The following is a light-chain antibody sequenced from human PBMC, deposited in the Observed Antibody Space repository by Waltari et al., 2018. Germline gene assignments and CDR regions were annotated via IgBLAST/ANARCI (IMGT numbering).Light chain of an antibody. Sequence: QSALTQPRSVSGSPGQSVTISCTGTAGAVRGSSYVSWYQQHPGKAPKLIIYDIYKRPSGVPDRFSGSKSDNTASLTISGLQAEDEADFFCCAFAATPLFGGGTKLTVL. CDR2: DIY. CDR1: AGAVRGSSY. V-gene: IGLV2-11*01. J-gene: IGLJ3*02. CDR3: CAFAATPL.